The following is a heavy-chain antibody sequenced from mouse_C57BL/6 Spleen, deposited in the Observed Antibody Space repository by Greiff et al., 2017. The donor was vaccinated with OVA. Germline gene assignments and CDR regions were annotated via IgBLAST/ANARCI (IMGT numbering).Heavy chain of an antibody. CDR3: ATDSSGFYAMDY. V-gene: IGHV5-17*01. D-gene: IGHD3-2*02. Sequence: EVKLVESGGGLVKPGGSRKLSCAASGFTFRAYGMHWVRQAPEKGLEWVAYISSGSSTIYYADTVKGRFTISRDNAKTTLFLQMTSLRSEDTAMYYCATDSSGFYAMDYWGQGTSVTVSS. J-gene: IGHJ4*01. CDR2: ISSGSSTI. CDR1: GFTFRAYG.